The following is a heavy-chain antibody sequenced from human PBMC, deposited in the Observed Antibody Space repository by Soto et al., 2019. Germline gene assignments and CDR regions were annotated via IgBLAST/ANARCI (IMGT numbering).Heavy chain of an antibody. CDR2: INPATGAA. CDR3: ARGGGVGVAGSAAFDM. CDR1: GYPVTAYY. D-gene: IGHD3-3*01. J-gene: IGHJ3*02. Sequence: QLHLVQSGAVVKKPGASVTVSCSASGYPVTAYYMHWVRQAPGRGLEWMGGINPATGAAKYTQTLQGRATMTREASTSTGFMERSCLTSEDPAVFYCARGGGVGVAGSAAFDMWGQGTLVTVSS. V-gene: IGHV1-2*02.